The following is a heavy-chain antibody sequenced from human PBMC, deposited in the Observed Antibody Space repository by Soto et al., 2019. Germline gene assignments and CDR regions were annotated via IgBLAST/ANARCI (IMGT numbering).Heavy chain of an antibody. V-gene: IGHV3-30*18. J-gene: IGHJ6*02. CDR3: AKSRDAYNFYFYYGMDV. CDR2: ILYDGSNK. D-gene: IGHD1-1*01. CDR1: GFTFSNYG. Sequence: QVQLVESGGGVVQPGTSLRLSCAASGFTFSNYGMHWVRQTPGKGLEWVALILYDGSNKYYADSVKGRFTISRDNSKNTLYLQVSSLRAEDTAVYDCAKSRDAYNFYFYYGMDVWGQGTSVTVSS.